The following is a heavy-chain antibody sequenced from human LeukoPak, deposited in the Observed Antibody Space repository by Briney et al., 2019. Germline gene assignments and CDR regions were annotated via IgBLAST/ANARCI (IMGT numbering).Heavy chain of an antibody. CDR1: GFTFSSYS. J-gene: IGHJ3*02. CDR3: SKSHGDYAWGGYPSAFDI. CDR2: ISSSSSTI. Sequence: GGSLRLSCAASGFTFSSYSMNWVRQAPGKGLEWVSYISSSSSTIYYADSVKGGFTISRDNAKNSLYLQMNSLRAEDTAVYYCSKSHGDYAWGGYPSAFDIWGRGTMVTVSS. V-gene: IGHV3-48*01. D-gene: IGHD3-16*01.